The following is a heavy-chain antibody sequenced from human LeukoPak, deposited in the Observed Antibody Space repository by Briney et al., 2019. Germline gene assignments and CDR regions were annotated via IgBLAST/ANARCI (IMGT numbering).Heavy chain of an antibody. D-gene: IGHD3-22*01. CDR2: TYFRFKLYR. CDR1: GDSFSTNTAA. J-gene: IGHJ2*01. CDR3: ARDRYTGGYYRETPHWYSDL. V-gene: IGHV6-1*01. Sequence: QTLTLTCALSGDSFSTNTAAWRWIRQSPARGLEWLGRTYFRFKLYRDYAGSVKSRLTINSDTSKDEYALQLSSVAPAVSDGYFCARDRYTGGYYRETPHWYSDLWGQGTLVTVSS.